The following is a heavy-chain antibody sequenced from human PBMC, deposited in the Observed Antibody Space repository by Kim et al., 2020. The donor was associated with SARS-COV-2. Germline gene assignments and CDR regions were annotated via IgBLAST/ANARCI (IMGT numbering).Heavy chain of an antibody. Sequence: SETLSLTCTVSGGSVSSGSYYWSWIRQPPGKGLEWIGYIYYSGSTNYNPSLKSRVTISVDTSKNQFSLKLSSVTAADTAEYDCARDSAYDILTAYYPTSGLDICGRGTTVTFSS. D-gene: IGHD3-9*01. CDR2: IYYSGST. V-gene: IGHV4-61*01. CDR3: ARDSAYDILTAYYPTSGLDI. J-gene: IGHJ6*01. CDR1: GGSVSSGSYY.